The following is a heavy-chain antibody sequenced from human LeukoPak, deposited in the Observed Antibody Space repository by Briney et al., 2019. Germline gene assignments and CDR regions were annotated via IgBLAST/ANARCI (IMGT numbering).Heavy chain of an antibody. J-gene: IGHJ4*02. V-gene: IGHV4-39*01. Sequence: SETLSLTCTVSGGSISSSSYYWGWIRQPPGKGLEWIGSIYYSGSTYYNPSLKSRVTISVDTSKNQFSLKLSSVTAADTAVYYCARHLAYYGVGGTFDYWGQGTLVTVSS. D-gene: IGHD1-26*01. CDR1: GGSISSSSYY. CDR3: ARHLAYYGVGGTFDY. CDR2: IYYSGST.